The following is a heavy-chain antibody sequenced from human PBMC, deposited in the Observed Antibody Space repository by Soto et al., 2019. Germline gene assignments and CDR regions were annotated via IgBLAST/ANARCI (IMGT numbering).Heavy chain of an antibody. D-gene: IGHD3-3*01. CDR3: ASSYYDFWSGPVGY. V-gene: IGHV4-34*01. Sequence: PSETLSLTCAVYGGSFSGYYWSWIRQPPGKGLEWIGEINHSGSTNYNPSLKSRVTISVDTSKNRSSLKLSSVTAADTVVYYCASSYYDFWSGPVGYWGEGTLVTVSS. CDR1: GGSFSGYY. J-gene: IGHJ4*02. CDR2: INHSGST.